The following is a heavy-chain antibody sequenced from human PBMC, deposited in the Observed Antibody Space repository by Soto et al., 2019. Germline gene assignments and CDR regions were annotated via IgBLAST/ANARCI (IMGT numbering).Heavy chain of an antibody. V-gene: IGHV1-69*12. Sequence: QVQLVQSGSEVKKPGSSVKVSCQASGGTFSSYAISWVRQAPGQGLEWMGGIIPIFGTADYAQKLQGRLTITADESTSTAYMELCSLRSEDTVVYYCARDPLRGSSWYGWGQGTLVTVSS. J-gene: IGHJ4*02. D-gene: IGHD6-13*01. CDR1: GGTFSSYA. CDR2: IIPIFGTA. CDR3: ARDPLRGSSWYG.